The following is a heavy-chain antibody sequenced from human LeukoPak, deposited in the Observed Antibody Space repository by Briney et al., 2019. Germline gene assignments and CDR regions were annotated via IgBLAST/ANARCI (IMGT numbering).Heavy chain of an antibody. D-gene: IGHD3-10*01. CDR2: IWYDGSNK. CDR3: ARDRPYSGTGGAFDI. Sequence: GGSLRLSCAASGFTFSSYGMHWVRQAPGKGLEWVAVIWYDGSNKYYADSVKGRFTISRDNSKNTLYLQMNSLRADDTAVYYCARDRPYSGTGGAFDIWGQGTTVTVSA. J-gene: IGHJ3*02. CDR1: GFTFSSYG. V-gene: IGHV3-33*01.